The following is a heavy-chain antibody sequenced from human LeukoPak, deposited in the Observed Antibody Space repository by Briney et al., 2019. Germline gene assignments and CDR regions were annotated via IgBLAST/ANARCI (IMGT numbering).Heavy chain of an antibody. CDR2: IYHSGVS. CDR3: TREKASAVLY. D-gene: IGHD2-2*01. V-gene: IGHV4-38-2*02. J-gene: IGHJ4*02. Sequence: PSETLSLTCAVSSSSISSDFYWGWVRQPPGKGLEWIGTIYHSGVSYLNPSLKSRLTISVDTSKNQFSLKLYSVTAADTAVYYCTREKASAVLYWGQGILVTVSS. CDR1: SSSISSDFY.